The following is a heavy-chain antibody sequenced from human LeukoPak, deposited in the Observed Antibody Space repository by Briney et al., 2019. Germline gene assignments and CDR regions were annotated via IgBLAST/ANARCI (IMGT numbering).Heavy chain of an antibody. D-gene: IGHD4-17*01. Sequence: GGSLRLSCAASGITFSSFWMSWVRQAPGKGLEWVANIKQDESEKYYVDSVKGRFTISRDNAKNSVYLQMNSLRAEDTAVYYCARDRTGPTARIPNYFDHWGQGTLVTVSS. CDR1: GITFSSFW. CDR2: IKQDESEK. J-gene: IGHJ4*02. CDR3: ARDRTGPTARIPNYFDH. V-gene: IGHV3-7*04.